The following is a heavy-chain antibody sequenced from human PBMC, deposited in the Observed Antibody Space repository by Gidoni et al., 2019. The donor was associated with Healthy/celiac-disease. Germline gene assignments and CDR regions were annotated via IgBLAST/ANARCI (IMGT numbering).Heavy chain of an antibody. V-gene: IGHV4-4*02. CDR1: GGSISRSNW. D-gene: IGHD6-13*01. J-gene: IGHJ3*02. CDR3: ARSPTGYSSSWYGGGAFDI. Sequence: QVQLQESGPGLVKPSGPLSLTCAVSGGSISRSNWWSWVRQPPGQGLEWIGEIYHSGSTNYNPSLKSRVTISVDKSKNQFSLKLSSVTAADTAVYYCARSPTGYSSSWYGGGAFDIWGQGTMVTVSS. CDR2: IYHSGST.